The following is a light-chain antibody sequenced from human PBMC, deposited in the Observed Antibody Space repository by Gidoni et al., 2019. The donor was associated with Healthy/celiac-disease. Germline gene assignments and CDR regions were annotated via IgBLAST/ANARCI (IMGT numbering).Light chain of an antibody. CDR1: QSVSSY. CDR2: AAS. Sequence: EDVFQQSPATLSWSPEERATLSCRASQSVSSYLAWYQQKPGQAPRLLIYAASNRDTGVPSRFSGSGSGTDFTLTISSLEPEDFAIYYCQQRNNWPYTFGRGTKLEIK. J-gene: IGKJ2*01. CDR3: QQRNNWPYT. V-gene: IGKV3-11*01.